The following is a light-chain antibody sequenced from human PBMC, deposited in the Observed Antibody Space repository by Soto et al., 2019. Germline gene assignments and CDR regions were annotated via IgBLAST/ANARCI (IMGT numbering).Light chain of an antibody. J-gene: IGLJ3*02. CDR3: MSYTGSTTTHWV. CDR2: GVS. CDR1: SSNIGGNS. V-gene: IGLV1-51*01. Sequence: QSVMTQPPSVSAAPGQKVTISCSGSSSNIGGNSVSWYQQLPGTAPKLLILGVSNRPSGISGRFSGSKSGNTASLTISGLQPEDEADYYCMSYTGSTTTHWVLGGGTKLTVL.